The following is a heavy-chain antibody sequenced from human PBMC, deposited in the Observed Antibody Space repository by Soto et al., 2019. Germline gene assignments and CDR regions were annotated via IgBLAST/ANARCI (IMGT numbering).Heavy chain of an antibody. CDR3: ARTEYSSGWFRDFDL. D-gene: IGHD6-19*01. CDR2: ISGYSGST. Sequence: EVQLVESGGGLVQPGRSLRLSCAASGFTFDDYAMHWVRQAPGKGLEWVAGISGYSGSTYYADSVKGRFTISRDNSKNTLYMQMNSLRAEDTAVYYCARTEYSSGWFRDFDLWGRGTLVTVSS. V-gene: IGHV3-23*04. J-gene: IGHJ2*01. CDR1: GFTFDDYA.